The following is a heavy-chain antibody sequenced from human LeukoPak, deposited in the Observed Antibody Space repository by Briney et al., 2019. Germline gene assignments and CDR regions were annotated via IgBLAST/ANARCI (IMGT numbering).Heavy chain of an antibody. CDR3: ARAYSPPQWSPFDY. CDR2: IYYSGST. D-gene: IGHD6-13*01. Sequence: SETLSLTCTVSGGSISSGSYYRGWIRQPPGKGLEWIGSIYYSGSTYYKPSLKSRVTISLDTSKNQFSLKLSSVTAADTAVYYCARAYSPPQWSPFDYWGQGTLVTVSS. V-gene: IGHV4-39*07. J-gene: IGHJ4*02. CDR1: GGSISSGSYY.